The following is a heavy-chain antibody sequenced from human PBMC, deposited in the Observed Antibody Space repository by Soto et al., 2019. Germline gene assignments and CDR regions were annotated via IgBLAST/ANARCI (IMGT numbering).Heavy chain of an antibody. CDR1: GGSCSGYF. J-gene: IGHJ4*02. Sequence: QVQLQPWCAGLLKPSETLSLSCAVYGGSCSGYFWSWIRQPPGKGLEWIGEINDSVSIIDNPSLKSLVTILIDANKNQFPLNLRSVNAADTAVYSWARVVGATNDIQGIPRDFWGEGTLVTVSS. V-gene: IGHV4-34*01. D-gene: IGHD2-15*01. CDR2: INDSVSI. CDR3: ARVVGATNDIQGIPRDF.